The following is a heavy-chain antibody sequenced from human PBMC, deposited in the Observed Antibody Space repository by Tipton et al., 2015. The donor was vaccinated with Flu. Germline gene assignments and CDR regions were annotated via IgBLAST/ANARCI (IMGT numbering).Heavy chain of an antibody. J-gene: IGHJ6*03. D-gene: IGHD6-13*01. CDR1: GGSITSYY. V-gene: IGHV4-59*01. CDR2: IYYSGST. CDR3: ARGGLWVAAEYYYYYYMDV. Sequence: TLPLTCTVSGGSITSYYWSWIRQPPGKGLECIGYIYYSGSTNYNPSLKSRVTISVDTSKNQFSLKLSSVTAADTAVYYCARGGLWVAAEYYYYYYMDVWGKGTTVTVSS.